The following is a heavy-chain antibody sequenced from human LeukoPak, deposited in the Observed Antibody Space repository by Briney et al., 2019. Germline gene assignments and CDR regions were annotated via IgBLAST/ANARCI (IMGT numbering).Heavy chain of an antibody. D-gene: IGHD4-23*01. CDR2: ISSSGTTI. V-gene: IGHV3-48*04. CDR3: ARDYGGSSPFDY. CDR1: GFTFSSYT. J-gene: IGHJ4*02. Sequence: GGSLRLSCAASGFTFSSYTMNWVRQAPGKGLEWVSYISSSGTTIYYADSVKGRFTISRDNAKNSLYLQMNSLRAEDTAVYYCARDYGGSSPFDYWGQGTLVTVSS.